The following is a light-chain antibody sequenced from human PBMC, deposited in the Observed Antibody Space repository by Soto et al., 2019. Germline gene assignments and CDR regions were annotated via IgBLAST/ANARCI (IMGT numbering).Light chain of an antibody. CDR2: EVS. CDR1: SSDVGGYNY. CDR3: CSFAGSHVA. J-gene: IGLJ2*01. V-gene: IGLV2-14*01. Sequence: QSVLTQPASVSGSPGQSITISCTGTSSDVGGYNYVYWYQQHPGKAPKLMIYEVSNRPSGVSNRFSGSKSGNTASLTISGLQAEDEANYYCCSFAGSHVAFGGGTKLTVL.